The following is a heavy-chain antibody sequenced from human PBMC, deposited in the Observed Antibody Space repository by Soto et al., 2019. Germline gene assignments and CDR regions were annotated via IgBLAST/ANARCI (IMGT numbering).Heavy chain of an antibody. Sequence: GSLRLSCVASGFTFSSYGTHWVRQAPGKGLEWVAIISYDGSNTYYADSVKGRFTISRDNSKNTLYLQMNSLRAEDTSVYYCAKEGGLSGSYYISSSYYFDYWGQGTLVTVSS. V-gene: IGHV3-30*18. CDR1: GFTFSSYG. CDR2: ISYDGSNT. CDR3: AKEGGLSGSYYISSSYYFDY. D-gene: IGHD1-26*01. J-gene: IGHJ4*02.